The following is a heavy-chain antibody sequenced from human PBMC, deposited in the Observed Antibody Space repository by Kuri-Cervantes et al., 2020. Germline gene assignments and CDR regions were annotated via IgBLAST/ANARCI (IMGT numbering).Heavy chain of an antibody. CDR3: ARDRWNDLYYYGMDV. CDR1: GFTFSSYS. V-gene: IGHV3-48*02. CDR2: ISSSSSTI. J-gene: IGHJ6*02. D-gene: IGHD1-1*01. Sequence: GGFLRLSCAASGFTFSSYSMNWVRQAPGKGLEWVSYISSSSSTIYYADSVKGRFPISRDNAKNSLYLQMNSLRDEDTAVYYCARDRWNDLYYYGMDVWGQGTTVTVSS.